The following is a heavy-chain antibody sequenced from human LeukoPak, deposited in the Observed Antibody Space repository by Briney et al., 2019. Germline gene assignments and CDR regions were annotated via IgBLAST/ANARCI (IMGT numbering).Heavy chain of an antibody. CDR2: IKSKTDGGTT. Sequence: GGSLRLSCAASGFTFSNAWMSWVRQAPGKGLEWVGRIKSKTDGGTTDYAAPVKGRFTISRDNSRNTLYLQMNSLRAEDTAVYYCAKDKHYYYDSGGYYYFDYWGQGTLVTVSS. CDR1: GFTFSNAW. V-gene: IGHV3-15*01. J-gene: IGHJ4*02. CDR3: AKDKHYYYDSGGYYYFDY. D-gene: IGHD3-22*01.